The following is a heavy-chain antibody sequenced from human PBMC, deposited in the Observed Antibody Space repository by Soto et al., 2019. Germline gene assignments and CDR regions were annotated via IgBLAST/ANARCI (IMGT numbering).Heavy chain of an antibody. CDR3: STPVVPAANWFDP. V-gene: IGHV3-21*01. Sequence: PGGSLRLSCAASGFTFSSYSMNWVRQAPGKGLEWVSSISSSSSYIYYADSVKGRFTISRDNAKNSLYLQMNSLRAEDTAVYYCSTPVVPAANWFDPWGQGTLVTVSS. J-gene: IGHJ5*02. CDR1: GFTFSSYS. D-gene: IGHD2-2*01. CDR2: ISSSSSYI.